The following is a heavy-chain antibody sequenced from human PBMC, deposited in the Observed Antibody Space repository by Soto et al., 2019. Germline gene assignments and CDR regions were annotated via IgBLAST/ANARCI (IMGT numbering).Heavy chain of an antibody. J-gene: IGHJ5*02. V-gene: IGHV1-69*12. D-gene: IGHD3-22*01. Sequence: QVQLVQSGAEVKKPGSSVKVSCKASGGTFSSYAITWVRQAPGQGLEWMGGIIPIFGTANYAQKFQGRVTLTADXSXSXXDMELSSLRSEDTAVYYCARDRGPSSGYYPYWFDPWGQGTLVTVSS. CDR1: GGTFSSYA. CDR3: ARDRGPSSGYYPYWFDP. CDR2: IIPIFGTA.